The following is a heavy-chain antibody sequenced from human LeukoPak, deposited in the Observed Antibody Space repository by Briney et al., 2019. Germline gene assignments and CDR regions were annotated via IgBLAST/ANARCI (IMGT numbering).Heavy chain of an antibody. V-gene: IGHV4-59*02. J-gene: IGHJ4*02. CDR3: ARGPHFDY. CDR2: IYSSGST. CDR1: GGSVSSYY. Sequence: SETLSLTCTVSGGSVSSYYWSWIRQPPGKGLEWIGFIYSSGSTNYNPSLKSRVTISVDTSKNQFSLKLSSVTAADTAVYYCARGPHFDYWGQGTLVTVSS.